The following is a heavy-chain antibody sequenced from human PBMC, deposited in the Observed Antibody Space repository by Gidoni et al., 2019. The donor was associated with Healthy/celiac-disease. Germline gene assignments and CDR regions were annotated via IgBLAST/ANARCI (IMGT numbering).Heavy chain of an antibody. CDR1: GFTVRSYA. D-gene: IGHD5-18*01. Sequence: EVQLLESGGGLVQPGGSLRLSCAASGFTVRSYAMSWVRQAPGKGLEWVSAISGSGGSTYYADSVKGRFTISRDNSKNTLYLQMNSLSAEDTAVYYCAKDRGYSYGYALGDYWGQGTLVTVSS. CDR2: ISGSGGST. V-gene: IGHV3-23*01. J-gene: IGHJ4*02. CDR3: AKDRGYSYGYALGDY.